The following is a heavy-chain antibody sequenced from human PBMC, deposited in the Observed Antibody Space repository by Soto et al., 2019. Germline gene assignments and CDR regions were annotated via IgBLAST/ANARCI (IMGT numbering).Heavy chain of an antibody. CDR1: GGSFSDSA. CDR2: IIPIFGSP. CDR3: ARGSTSCYSAFDI. D-gene: IGHD2-2*02. V-gene: IGHV1-69*13. J-gene: IGHJ3*02. Sequence: SVKVSCKASGGSFSDSALSWVRQAPGQGLEWMGGIIPIFGSPDYAQKFLGRVTVTADESTSTAYMELSSLRTEDTAVYYCARGSTSCYSAFDIWGQGTMVTVSS.